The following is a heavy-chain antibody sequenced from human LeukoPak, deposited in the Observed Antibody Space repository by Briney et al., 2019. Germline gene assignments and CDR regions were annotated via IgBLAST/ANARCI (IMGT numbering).Heavy chain of an antibody. V-gene: IGHV3-30*02. D-gene: IGHD1-7*01. CDR3: AKGANWNYDPRVYIDY. CDR2: IRYDGSNK. J-gene: IGHJ4*02. CDR1: GFTFSGYG. Sequence: GGSLRLSCAASGFTFSGYGMHWVRQAPGKGLEWVAFIRYDGSNKYYADSVKGRFTISRDNSKNTLFLQMSSLRAEDTAVYYCAKGANWNYDPRVYIDYWGQGTLVTVSS.